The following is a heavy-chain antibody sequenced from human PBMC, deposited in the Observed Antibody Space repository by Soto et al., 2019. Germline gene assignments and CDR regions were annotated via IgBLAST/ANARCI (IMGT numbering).Heavy chain of an antibody. Sequence: QVQLQESGPGLVKPSGTLSLTCAVSGGSISSSNWWSWVRQPPGKGLEWIGEIYQSGSTNYNPSLKSRVTISVDKSKNQFSLKLSSVTAADTAVYYCARSPDSSGYYPRWYYYGMDVWGQGTTVTVSS. V-gene: IGHV4-4*02. CDR3: ARSPDSSGYYPRWYYYGMDV. J-gene: IGHJ6*02. D-gene: IGHD3-22*01. CDR2: IYQSGST. CDR1: GGSISSSNW.